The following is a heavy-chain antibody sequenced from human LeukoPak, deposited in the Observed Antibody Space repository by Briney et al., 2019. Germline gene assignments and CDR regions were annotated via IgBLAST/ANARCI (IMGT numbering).Heavy chain of an antibody. D-gene: IGHD3-10*01. J-gene: IGHJ4*02. CDR2: ISAYNGNT. Sequence: ASVKVSCKTSGYTFTAYYMHWVRQAPGQGLEWMGWISAYNGNTNYAQKLQGRVTMTTDTSTSTAYMELRSLRSDDTAVYYCARDVRLWFGELFDYWGQGTLVTVSS. CDR1: GYTFTAYY. V-gene: IGHV1-18*04. CDR3: ARDVRLWFGELFDY.